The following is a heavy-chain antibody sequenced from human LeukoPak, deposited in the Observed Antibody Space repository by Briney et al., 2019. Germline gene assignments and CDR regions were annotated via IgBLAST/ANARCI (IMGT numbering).Heavy chain of an antibody. V-gene: IGHV4-31*03. J-gene: IGHJ4*02. D-gene: IGHD6-13*01. CDR1: GGSIRSGDYY. Sequence: SETLSLTCTVSGGSIRSGDYYWSWIRQHPGKGLEWIGYIYYSGSTYYNPSLKSRVIISVDTSKNQFSLKLSSVTAADTAVYYCARASWYYFDYWGQGTLVTVSS. CDR3: ARASWYYFDY. CDR2: IYYSGST.